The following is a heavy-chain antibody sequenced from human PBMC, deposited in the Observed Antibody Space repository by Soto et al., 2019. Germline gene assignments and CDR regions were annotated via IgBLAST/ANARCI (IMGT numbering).Heavy chain of an antibody. D-gene: IGHD3-10*01. J-gene: IGHJ4*02. CDR2: IYYSGST. CDR1: GGSISGSSYY. V-gene: IGHV4-39*01. Sequence: PSGTLSLTCTVSGGSISGSSYYWGWIRQPPGKGLEWIGSIYYSGSTYYNPSLKSRVTMSVDPSKNQFSLKLISVTAADTAVYYCARHWITMVRGVCHFDYWGQGTLVTVSS. CDR3: ARHWITMVRGVCHFDY.